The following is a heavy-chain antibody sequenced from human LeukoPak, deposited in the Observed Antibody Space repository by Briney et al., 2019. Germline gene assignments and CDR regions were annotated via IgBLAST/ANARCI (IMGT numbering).Heavy chain of an antibody. V-gene: IGHV1-18*01. Sequence: ASVKVSCKASGYTFTSYGISWVRQAPRQGLEWMGWISAYNGNTNYAQKLQGRVTMTTDTSTSTAYMELRSLRSDDTAVYYCARAQSTFPGYCSGGSCYYFDYWGQGTLVTVSS. CDR1: GYTFTSYG. CDR2: ISAYNGNT. CDR3: ARAQSTFPGYCSGGSCYYFDY. J-gene: IGHJ4*02. D-gene: IGHD2-15*01.